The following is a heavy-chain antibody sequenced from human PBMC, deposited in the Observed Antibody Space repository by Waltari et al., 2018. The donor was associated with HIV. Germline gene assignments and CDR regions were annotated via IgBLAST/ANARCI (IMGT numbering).Heavy chain of an antibody. J-gene: IGHJ6*02. D-gene: IGHD1-26*01. CDR1: GGSISSGGYY. CDR3: ARDWTPVGATPYYYYGMDV. V-gene: IGHV4-31*03. CDR2: IYYSGST. Sequence: QVQLQESGPGLVKPSQTLSLTCTVSGGSISSGGYYWSWIRQHPGKGLEWIGYIYYSGSTYYNPSLKGRVTISVDTSKNQFSLKLSSVTAADTAVYYCARDWTPVGATPYYYYGMDVWGQGTTVTVSS.